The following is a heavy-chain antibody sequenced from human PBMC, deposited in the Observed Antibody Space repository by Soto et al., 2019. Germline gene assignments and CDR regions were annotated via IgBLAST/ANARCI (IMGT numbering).Heavy chain of an antibody. V-gene: IGHV3-48*02. CDR1: GFTFSTYT. CDR3: APLGVYGFKWFDP. D-gene: IGHD3-10*01. J-gene: IGHJ5*02. CDR2: ISSGSTTI. Sequence: EVQLVESGGGLVQPGGSLRLSCAASGFTFSTYTMNWVRQAPGKGLQWVSYISSGSTTIYYTGSVKGRFTISRDNAKNSLYLQMHSLRDEDTAVYYCAPLGVYGFKWFDPWGQGTLVTVSS.